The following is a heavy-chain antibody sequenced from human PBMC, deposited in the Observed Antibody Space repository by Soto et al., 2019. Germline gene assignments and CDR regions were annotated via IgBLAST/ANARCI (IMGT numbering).Heavy chain of an antibody. CDR1: GYSFTSYW. CDR2: IDPNDSYT. J-gene: IGHJ6*01. D-gene: IGHD3-22*01. Sequence: GESLKINCKASGYSFTSYWISTVRQMPGKGLEWMGRIDPNDSYTNYSPSFQGHVTITADKSICTAYLQWSSLKASDTAMYYCASYYYDSSGYYSRVLGAMDVWGQGTTVTASS. V-gene: IGHV5-10-1*01. CDR3: ASYYYDSSGYYSRVLGAMDV.